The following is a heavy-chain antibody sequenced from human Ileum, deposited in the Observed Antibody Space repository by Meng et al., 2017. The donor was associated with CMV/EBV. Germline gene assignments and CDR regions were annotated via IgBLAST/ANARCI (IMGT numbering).Heavy chain of an antibody. CDR3: ARLGYCSSTSCEEFDY. D-gene: IGHD2-2*01. V-gene: IGHV4-34*01. Sequence: SETLSLTCVVHGVSFSGSYWSWIRQPPGKGLEWIGEISHSGITKYNPSLKSRVTISGDVSKNQFSLKLTSVTAADTAVYYCARLGYCSSTSCEEFDYWGQGTLVTVSS. CDR1: GVSFSGSY. CDR2: ISHSGIT. J-gene: IGHJ4*02.